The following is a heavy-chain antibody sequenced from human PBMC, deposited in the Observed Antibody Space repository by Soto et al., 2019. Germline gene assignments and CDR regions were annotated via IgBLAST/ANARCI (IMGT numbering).Heavy chain of an antibody. Sequence: QVQVVQSGVEVRRPGSSVKVSCKASGDTFKNCVISWVRQAPGQGLEWMGGIIPLFGTTDFAQRFQGRLIITTDESTTTAYMELSRLRSEDPATYYCAAELGFGKLSVVWGQGTTVIVSS. D-gene: IGHD3-10*01. CDR2: IIPLFGTT. CDR3: AAELGFGKLSVV. J-gene: IGHJ6*02. CDR1: GDTFKNCV. V-gene: IGHV1-69*01.